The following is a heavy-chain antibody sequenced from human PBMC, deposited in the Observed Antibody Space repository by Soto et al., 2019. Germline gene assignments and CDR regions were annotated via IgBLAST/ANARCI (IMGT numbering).Heavy chain of an antibody. Sequence: LSLACTFSVDSVKSGGNYWSWNRQHPGKGLEWISFIYNTGTTYYNPSLKSRVLTSIDKSQNQFSLTVSSVTAEATAVYFCARGFVVARAGTENVINSDIDFWGQGALVTVSS. J-gene: IGHJ4*02. CDR1: VDSVKSGGNY. CDR2: IYNTGTT. D-gene: IGHD6-19*01. V-gene: IGHV4-31*03. CDR3: ARGFVVARAGTENVINSDIDF.